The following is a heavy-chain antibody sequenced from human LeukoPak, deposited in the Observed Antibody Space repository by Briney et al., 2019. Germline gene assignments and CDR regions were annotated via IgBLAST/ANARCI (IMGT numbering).Heavy chain of an antibody. CDR3: ARGVVVVAASFRFDP. D-gene: IGHD2-15*01. J-gene: IGHJ5*02. CDR2: INPSSGGT. CDR1: GYTFTGYY. V-gene: IGHV1-2*02. Sequence: ASVKVSCKASGYTFTGYYMHWVRQAPGQGLEWMGWINPSSGGTNYAQKFQGRVTMTRDTSISTAYMELSRLRSDDTAVYYCARGVVVVAASFRFDPWGQGTLVTVSS.